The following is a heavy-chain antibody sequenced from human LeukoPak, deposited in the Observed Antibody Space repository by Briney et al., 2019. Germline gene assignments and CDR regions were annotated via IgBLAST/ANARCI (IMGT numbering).Heavy chain of an antibody. Sequence: PSETLSLTCTVSGGSISSGDYYWSWIRQPPGKGLEWIGYIYYSGSTYYNPSLKSRVTISVDTSKNQFSLKLSSVTAADTAVYYCARSMVRGVLNWFGPCGQGTLVTVSS. D-gene: IGHD3-10*01. CDR3: ARSMVRGVLNWFGP. V-gene: IGHV4-30-4*01. J-gene: IGHJ5*02. CDR1: GGSISSGDYY. CDR2: IYYSGST.